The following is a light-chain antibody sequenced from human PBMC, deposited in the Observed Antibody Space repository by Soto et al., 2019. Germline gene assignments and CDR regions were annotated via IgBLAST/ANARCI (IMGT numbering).Light chain of an antibody. J-gene: IGLJ3*02. Sequence: QLVLTQSSSASASLGSSVKLTCTLSSGHSSYIIAWHQQQPGKAPRYLMKLEGSGSYNKGSGVPDRFSGSSSGADRYLTISNLQSEDEADYYCETWGSNPWVFGGGTKLTVL. CDR2: LEGSGSY. CDR1: SGHSSYI. CDR3: ETWGSNPWV. V-gene: IGLV4-60*03.